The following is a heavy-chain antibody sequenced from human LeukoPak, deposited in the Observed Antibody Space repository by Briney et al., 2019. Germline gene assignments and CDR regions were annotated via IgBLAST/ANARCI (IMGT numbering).Heavy chain of an antibody. CDR3: AREMNYGDYALFDY. Sequence: SQTLSLTCTVSGGSISSGGYYWSWIRQHPGNGLEWIGYIYYSGSTYYNPSLKSRVTISVDTSKNQFSLKLSSVTAADTAVYYCAREMNYGDYALFDYWGQGTLVTVSS. D-gene: IGHD4-17*01. CDR1: GGSISSGGYY. CDR2: IYYSGST. J-gene: IGHJ4*02. V-gene: IGHV4-31*03.